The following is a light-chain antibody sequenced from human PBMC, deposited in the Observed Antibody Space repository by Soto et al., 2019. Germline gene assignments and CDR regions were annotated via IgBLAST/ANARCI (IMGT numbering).Light chain of an antibody. J-gene: IGKJ4*01. Sequence: EIVLTQSPGTLSLSPGERDTLSCRAGQRVSSSYLAWYQQKPGQAPRLLIYGASSRATGIPDRFSGSGSGTDFTLTISRLEPEDFAVYYCQQYVSSLTFGGGTKVEI. V-gene: IGKV3-20*01. CDR3: QQYVSSLT. CDR1: QRVSSSY. CDR2: GAS.